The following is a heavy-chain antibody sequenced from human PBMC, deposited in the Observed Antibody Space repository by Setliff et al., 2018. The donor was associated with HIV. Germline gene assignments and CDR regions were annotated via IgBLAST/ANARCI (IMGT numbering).Heavy chain of an antibody. Sequence: SETLSLTCAVSGVSLSNTDFYWTWVRQAPGVGLEWIGFIDYSGTTHYNPSLKSRVTISNDMSNNHFSLHLTSVTAADTAIYFCAREVPYYYGMDVWGQGTTVTVSS. V-gene: IGHV4-30-4*08. CDR2: IDYSGTT. CDR1: GVSLSNTDFY. CDR3: AREVPYYYGMDV. J-gene: IGHJ6*02. D-gene: IGHD3-10*01.